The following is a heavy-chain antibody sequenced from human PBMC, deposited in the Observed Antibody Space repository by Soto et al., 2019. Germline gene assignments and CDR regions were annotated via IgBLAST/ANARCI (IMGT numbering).Heavy chain of an antibody. J-gene: IGHJ4*02. V-gene: IGHV3-15*01. CDR2: IKSKTDGETT. D-gene: IGHD2-2*01. Sequence: GGSLRLSCGASGFTFRNAWMVWVRQAPGKGLEWIGLIKSKTDGETTAYAAPVKGRFTISRDDSTNTVYLQMDSLKDEETGLYYCTTEEIVSAGIYFDYWGQGT. CDR3: TTEEIVSAGIYFDY. CDR1: GFTFRNAW.